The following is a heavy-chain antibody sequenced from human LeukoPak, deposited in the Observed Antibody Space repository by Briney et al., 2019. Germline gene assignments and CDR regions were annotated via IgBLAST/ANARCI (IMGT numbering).Heavy chain of an antibody. CDR2: INPNSGGT. Sequence: GASVKVSCTASGYTFTGYYMHWVRQAPGQGLEWMGWINPNSGGTNYAQKFQGRVTITRDTSISTAYMELSRLRSDDTAVYYCARVRHSSGWYGGAGYWGQGTLVTVSS. CDR3: ARVRHSSGWYGGAGY. D-gene: IGHD6-19*01. J-gene: IGHJ4*02. V-gene: IGHV1-2*02. CDR1: GYTFTGYY.